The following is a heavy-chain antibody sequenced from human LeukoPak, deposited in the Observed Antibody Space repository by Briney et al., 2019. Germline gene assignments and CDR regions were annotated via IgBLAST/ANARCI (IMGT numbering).Heavy chain of an antibody. Sequence: GESLKISCKASGYTFNNYWIGWVRQMPGRGLEWMGMLYPDGSATTYHPSFEGRVTISADKSVTTAYLEWNSLRASDTALYYCVRQGLQSGTYPAYWGPGTLVTVSS. CDR3: VRQGLQSGTYPAY. J-gene: IGHJ4*02. D-gene: IGHD1-26*01. CDR1: GYTFNNYW. V-gene: IGHV5-51*01. CDR2: LYPDGSAT.